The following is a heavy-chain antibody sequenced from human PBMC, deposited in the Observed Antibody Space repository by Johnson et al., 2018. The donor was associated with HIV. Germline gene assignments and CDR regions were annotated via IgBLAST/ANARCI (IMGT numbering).Heavy chain of an antibody. CDR1: GFTFDDYG. CDR2: IKWNGGRP. Sequence: VQLVESGGGVVRPGGSLRLSCAASGFTFDDYGMSWVRQVPGKGPVGVSDIKWNGGRPGYAASVKGRFTLARDNAKKSLYLQMNSLRAEDTALYYCARVVVVVATVRVGAFDIWGQGTMVTVSS. V-gene: IGHV3-20*04. D-gene: IGHD2-15*01. CDR3: ARVVVVVATVRVGAFDI. J-gene: IGHJ3*02.